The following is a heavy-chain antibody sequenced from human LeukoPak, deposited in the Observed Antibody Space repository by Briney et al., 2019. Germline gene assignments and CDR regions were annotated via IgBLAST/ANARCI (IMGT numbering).Heavy chain of an antibody. CDR3: ARERSGMGV. J-gene: IGHJ6*02. Sequence: SGTLSLTCAVSGDSISSNNWWTWVRQPPGKGLEWIGAIYHTGITDHNPSLKSRVSLSVDKSKNQFSLKLFSVTAADPAVYYCARERSGMGVWGQGTTVTVSS. V-gene: IGHV4-4*02. CDR1: GDSISSNNW. CDR2: IYHTGIT.